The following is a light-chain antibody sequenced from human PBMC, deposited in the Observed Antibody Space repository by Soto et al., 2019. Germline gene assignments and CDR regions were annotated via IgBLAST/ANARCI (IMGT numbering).Light chain of an antibody. CDR3: SSYVTDDTYV. CDR1: TNDVGAYHF. CDR2: DVE. J-gene: IGLJ1*01. V-gene: IGLV2-14*03. Sequence: QSALTQPASVSGTPGKSIAISGTGTTNDVGAYHFVSWFQQHPGKAPKLIIYDVENRPSGVSARFSASKSGNTASLTISGLQAEDEADYYCSSYVTDDTYVFGSGTKLIVL.